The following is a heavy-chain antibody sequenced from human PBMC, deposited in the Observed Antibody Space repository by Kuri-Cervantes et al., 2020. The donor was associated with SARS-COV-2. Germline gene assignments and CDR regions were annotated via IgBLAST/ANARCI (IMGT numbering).Heavy chain of an antibody. V-gene: IGHV4-34*01. CDR1: GGSFSGYH. J-gene: IGHJ6*02. D-gene: IGHD2-2*01. CDR3: ARGITVVVPSPVLDLWPHYYYYDMDV. Sequence: ESLKISCAVYGGSFSGYHWTWIRRSPGKGLEWTGEVNYSGGTNYNPSLKSRVTVSLDTSKNQFSLRLRSVTAADTARYYCARGITVVVPSPVLDLWPHYYYYDMDVWGQGTTVTVSS. CDR2: VNYSGGT.